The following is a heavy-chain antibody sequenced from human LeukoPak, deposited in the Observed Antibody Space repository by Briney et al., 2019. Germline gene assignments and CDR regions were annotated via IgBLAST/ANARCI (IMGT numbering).Heavy chain of an antibody. CDR2: INPGNGDT. V-gene: IGHV1-3*01. CDR3: ARERWHCRVNCYSVYYYALDV. D-gene: IGHD2-15*01. J-gene: IGHJ6*02. CDR1: GYTLTELS. Sequence: ASVKVSCKVSGYTLTELSMHWVRQAPGQRLEWLGWINPGNGDTKYSQNFQGRVTVTSDTSAATAYVELKSLTSEDTAVYYCARERWHCRVNCYSVYYYALDVWGQGTTVTVSS.